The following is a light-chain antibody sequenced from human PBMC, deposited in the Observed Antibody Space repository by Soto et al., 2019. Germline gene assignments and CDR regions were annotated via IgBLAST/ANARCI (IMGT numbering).Light chain of an antibody. V-gene: IGKV3-20*01. CDR3: QHYGSSSWT. CDR2: GAS. J-gene: IGKJ1*01. Sequence: EIVLTQSPGTLSLSPGERATLSCRASQSVSSSYLAWYQQKPGQAPRLLIDGASSRATGIPDRFSGSGSETDFTLTISRLEPEDFAVYYCQHYGSSSWTFGQGPKVEIK. CDR1: QSVSSSY.